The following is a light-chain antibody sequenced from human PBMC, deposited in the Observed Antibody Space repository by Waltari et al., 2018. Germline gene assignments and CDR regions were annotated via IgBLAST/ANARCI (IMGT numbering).Light chain of an antibody. CDR2: RDD. CDR3: QCSGTYMNWI. CDR1: GGNIADTY. V-gene: IGLV6-57*01. J-gene: IGLJ3*02. Sequence: NFILTQPHSVSGSPGKTVTISCTRSGGNIADTYVRWFQQRPGRSPITLIYRDDQRPSGVPDRFSGSIDSSSNSASLTISGLRPEDEADYYCQCSGTYMNWIFGGGTRLTVL.